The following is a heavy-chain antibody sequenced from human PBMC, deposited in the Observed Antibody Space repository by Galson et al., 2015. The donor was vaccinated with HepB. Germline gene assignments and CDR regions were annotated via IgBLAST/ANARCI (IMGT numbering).Heavy chain of an antibody. CDR3: ARGPGAYNFWSGYSGGPFDY. CDR1: GYTFTSYY. Sequence: SVKVSCKASGYTFTSYYMHWVRQAPGQGLEWMGIINPSGGSTSYAQKFQGRVTMTRDTSTSTVYMELSSLRSEDTAVYYCARGPGAYNFWSGYSGGPFDYWGQGTLVTVSS. CDR2: INPSGGST. D-gene: IGHD3-3*01. J-gene: IGHJ4*02. V-gene: IGHV1-46*01.